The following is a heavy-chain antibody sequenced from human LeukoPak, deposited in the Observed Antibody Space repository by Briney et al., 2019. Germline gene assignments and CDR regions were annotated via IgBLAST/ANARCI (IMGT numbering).Heavy chain of an antibody. CDR1: GFTFSSYW. D-gene: IGHD3-10*01. CDR2: INSDGSST. V-gene: IGHV3-74*01. Sequence: PGGSLRLSCAASGFTFSSYWMHWVRQAPGKGLVWVSRINSDGSSTSYADSVKGRFTISRDNAKNTLYLQMNSLRAEDTAVYYCARGEYYYGSGSYYYYYYGMDVWGQGTTVTVSS. CDR3: ARGEYYYGSGSYYYYYYGMDV. J-gene: IGHJ6*02.